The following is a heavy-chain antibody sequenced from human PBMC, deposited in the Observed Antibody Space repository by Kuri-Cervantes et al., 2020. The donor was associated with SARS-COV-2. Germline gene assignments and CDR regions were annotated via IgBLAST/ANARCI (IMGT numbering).Heavy chain of an antibody. CDR1: GGSFSGYY. V-gene: IGHV4-34*01. J-gene: IGHJ5*02. CDR2: INHSGNT. CDR3: AGAGVGSWFDP. Sequence: SQTLSLTCAVYGGSFSGYYWSWIRQPPGKGLEWIGEINHSGNTNYDPSLKSRVTISVDTSKNQFSLKLSSVTAADTAVYYCAGAGVGSWFDPWGQGTLVTVSS.